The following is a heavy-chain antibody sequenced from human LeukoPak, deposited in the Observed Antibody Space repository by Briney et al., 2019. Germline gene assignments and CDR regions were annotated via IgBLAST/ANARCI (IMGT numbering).Heavy chain of an antibody. D-gene: IGHD3-10*01. V-gene: IGHV4-38-2*01. J-gene: IGHJ4*02. CDR1: GYSISRGYY. CDR3: ARAGWIITSGIDY. CDR2: IYHTGST. Sequence: SETLSLTCGVSGYSISRGYYGAWIRQPPGKGLEWIGTIYHTGSTYYNPSLESRVTISVDTSKNEFSLNLNSVTAADTAVYYCARAGWIITSGIDYWGQGALVTVSS.